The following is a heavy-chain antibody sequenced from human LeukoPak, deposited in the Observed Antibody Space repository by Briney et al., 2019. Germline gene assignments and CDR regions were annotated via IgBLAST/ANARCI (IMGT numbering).Heavy chain of an antibody. CDR3: ARDSGVYDSSGYPDY. D-gene: IGHD3-22*01. CDR2: IYTSGST. Sequence: PSETLSLTCTVSGGSISSGSYYWSWIRQPAGKGLEWIGRIYTSGSTNYNPSPKSRVTISVDTSKNQFSLKLSSVTAADTAVYYCARDSGVYDSSGYPDYWGQGTLVTVSS. CDR1: GGSISSGSYY. V-gene: IGHV4-61*02. J-gene: IGHJ4*02.